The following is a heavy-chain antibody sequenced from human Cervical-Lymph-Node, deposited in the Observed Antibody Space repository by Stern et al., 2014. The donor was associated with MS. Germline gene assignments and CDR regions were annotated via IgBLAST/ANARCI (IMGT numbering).Heavy chain of an antibody. D-gene: IGHD6-13*01. J-gene: IGHJ5*02. CDR1: GGTFSKFP. CDR2: IFPFFGTP. CDR3: ALSSETSDRWYSLGYDL. Sequence: QVQLVQSGAEVTKPGSSVKVSCKASGGTFSKFPSSWVRQAPGKGLEWMGGIFPFFGTPTDDQECRGMVTITADVSTSTVYMELSSLRSDDTAVYYCALSSETSDRWYSLGYDLWGQGTLVTVSS. V-gene: IGHV1-69*01.